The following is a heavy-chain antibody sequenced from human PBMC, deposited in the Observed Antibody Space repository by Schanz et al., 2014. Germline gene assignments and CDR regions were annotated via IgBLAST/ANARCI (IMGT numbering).Heavy chain of an antibody. V-gene: IGHV3-11*05. CDR1: GFVFGDYY. J-gene: IGHJ4*02. CDR3: ARIGGSVFDY. Sequence: QVQVVQSGGGLVKPGGSLRLSCAASGFVFGDYYMTWIRQAPGKGLEWLSYISDSGTYTNYADSVKGRFTISRDNAKNSLYLQMNSLRAEDTAVYYCARIGGSVFDYGAQGTLVTVSS. CDR2: ISDSGTYT. D-gene: IGHD3-10*01.